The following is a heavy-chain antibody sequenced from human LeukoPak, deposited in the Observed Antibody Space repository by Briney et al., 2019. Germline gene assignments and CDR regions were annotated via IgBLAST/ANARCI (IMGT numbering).Heavy chain of an antibody. D-gene: IGHD3-22*01. J-gene: IGHJ4*02. CDR1: GFTSSDYS. Sequence: GGSLTLSCAASGFTSSDYSMGWVRQAPGEGLEWISYISSSSANINYAGSVRGRFTTSRDNAKNSLYLQLNSLRAEDTAVYYCARGCGLHLSPTSSYYDSRCRYFDGWGQGTLVTVSS. V-gene: IGHV3-48*04. CDR2: ISSSSANI. CDR3: ARGCGLHLSPTSSYYDSRCRYFDG.